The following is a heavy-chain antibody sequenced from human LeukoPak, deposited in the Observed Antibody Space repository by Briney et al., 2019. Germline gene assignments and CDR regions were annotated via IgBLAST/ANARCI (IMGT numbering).Heavy chain of an antibody. D-gene: IGHD3-9*01. CDR2: INGDGRDK. CDR3: ARGVDSAIDW. J-gene: IGHJ4*02. Sequence: GGSLRLSCAASGFTFSSYWMNWVRQAPGKGLEWVANINGDGRDKYYVGSVRGRFTISRDNADNALYLQMNSPRGDDTVLYYCARGVDSAIDWWGQGTLVTVSS. V-gene: IGHV3-7*01. CDR1: GFTFSSYW.